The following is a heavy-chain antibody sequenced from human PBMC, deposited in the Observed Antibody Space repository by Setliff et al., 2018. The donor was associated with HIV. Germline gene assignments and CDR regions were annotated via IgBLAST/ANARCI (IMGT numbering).Heavy chain of an antibody. D-gene: IGHD6-13*01. CDR2: ISHSGST. CDR3: AREAQYSSSWSGRRVTWFDP. CDR1: GGSFSGHY. J-gene: IGHJ5*02. V-gene: IGHV4-34*01. Sequence: PSETLSLTCAVYGGSFSGHYWSWVRQPPGKGLEWIVEISHSGSTNYNPSLKSRVTISVDKSKNQFSLRLSSVTAADTAVYYCAREAQYSSSWSGRRVTWFDPWGQGILVTVSS.